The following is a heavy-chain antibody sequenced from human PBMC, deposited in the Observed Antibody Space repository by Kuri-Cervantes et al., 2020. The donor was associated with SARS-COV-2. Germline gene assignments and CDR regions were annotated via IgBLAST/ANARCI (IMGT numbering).Heavy chain of an antibody. J-gene: IGHJ6*03. Sequence: GESLKISCAASGFTFDDYTMHWVRQAPGKGLEWVSLISWDGGSTYYADPVKGRFTISRDNSKNSLYLQMNSLRTEDTALYYCASTVRSTTRWYYMDVWGKGTTVTVSS. CDR1: GFTFDDYT. CDR2: ISWDGGST. V-gene: IGHV3-43*01. CDR3: ASTVRSTTRWYYMDV. D-gene: IGHD2-15*01.